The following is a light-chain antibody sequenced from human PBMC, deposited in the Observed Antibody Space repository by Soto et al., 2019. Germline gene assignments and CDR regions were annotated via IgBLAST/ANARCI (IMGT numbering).Light chain of an antibody. Sequence: EIVMTQSPATLSASPGAGVTLSCRASQTVNYNLAWYQQEPRQAPRPLIYSASPRATGIPARFRGSRSGTEFTLTISSLQSEDSADYYCQQYYNWPRTFGQGTKLEIK. J-gene: IGKJ1*01. CDR1: QTVNYN. CDR2: SAS. CDR3: QQYYNWPRT. V-gene: IGKV3-15*01.